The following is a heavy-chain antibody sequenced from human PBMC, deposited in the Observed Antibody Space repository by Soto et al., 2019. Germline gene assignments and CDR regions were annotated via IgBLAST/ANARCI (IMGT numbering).Heavy chain of an antibody. V-gene: IGHV3-15*07. D-gene: IGHD3-16*01. CDR3: TTDPLPMITFGGVDY. CDR1: FFTFSNAW. Sequence: GGSLRLSWSSSFFTFSNAWMNWVRQAPLKWLELVGRIKSKSDGGTTDYAAPVKGRFTISRDDSKNTLYLKMNSLKTEDTAVYYCTTDPLPMITFGGVDYWGQGTLVTVSS. J-gene: IGHJ4*02. CDR2: IKSKSDGGTT.